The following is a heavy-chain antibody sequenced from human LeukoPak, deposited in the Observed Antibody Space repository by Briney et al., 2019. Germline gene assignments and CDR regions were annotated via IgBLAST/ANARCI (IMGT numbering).Heavy chain of an antibody. V-gene: IGHV4-59*01. CDR1: GGSISNYY. CDR2: IFYSGGT. CDR3: ARFAVEDAIDV. D-gene: IGHD3-3*01. Sequence: SETLPLTCTVSGGSISNYYWIWIRQPPGKGLECIGYIFYSGGTNYNPSLKSRVSISVDMSRNQFSLKLNSVTAADTAVYYCARFAVEDAIDVWGQGTMVTVSS. J-gene: IGHJ3*01.